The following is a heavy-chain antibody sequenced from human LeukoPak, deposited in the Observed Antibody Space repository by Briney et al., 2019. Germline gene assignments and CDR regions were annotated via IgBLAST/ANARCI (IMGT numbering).Heavy chain of an antibody. V-gene: IGHV3-21*01. CDR1: GFTFSSYS. CDR3: ARDRSLRLGELSFSFDY. CDR2: ISSSSSYI. Sequence: GGPLRLSCAASGFTFSSYSMNWVRQAPGKGLEWVSSISSSSSYIYYADSVKGRFTISRDNAKNTLYLQMNSLRAEDTAVYYCARDRSLRLGELSFSFDYWGQGTLVTVSS. D-gene: IGHD3-16*02. J-gene: IGHJ4*02.